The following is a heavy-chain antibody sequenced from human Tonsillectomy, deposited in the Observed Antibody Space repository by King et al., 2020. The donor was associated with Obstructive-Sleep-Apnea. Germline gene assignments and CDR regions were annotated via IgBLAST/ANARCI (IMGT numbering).Heavy chain of an antibody. CDR2: IKSKTDDGTS. V-gene: IGHV3-15*01. CDR1: GFTFSNSW. Sequence: VQLVESGGGLLKPGGSLRLSCAASGFTFSNSWMSWVRQAPGKGLEWVGGIKSKTDDGTSDYAAPVKGRFNISRDDSKNTLYLQMNSLKTEDTTVYYCTTSSYCSGGSCYSEYYFDYWGQGTLVTVSS. J-gene: IGHJ4*02. D-gene: IGHD2-15*01. CDR3: TTSSYCSGGSCYSEYYFDY.